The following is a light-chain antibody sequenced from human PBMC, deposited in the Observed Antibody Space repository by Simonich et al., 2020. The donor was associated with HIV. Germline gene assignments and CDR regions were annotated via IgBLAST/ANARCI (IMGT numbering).Light chain of an antibody. CDR1: RGVLYSSHNKNY. CDR2: WAA. Sequence: DIVMTQSPDSLAVSLGERATINCKSSRGVLYSSHNKNYLAWYQQKPGQPPKLLIYWAATREAGVPDRFSASGSGTDFTLTISSLQAEDVAVYYCQQYYSTPPTFGQGTKVEIK. V-gene: IGKV4-1*01. J-gene: IGKJ1*01. CDR3: QQYYSTPPT.